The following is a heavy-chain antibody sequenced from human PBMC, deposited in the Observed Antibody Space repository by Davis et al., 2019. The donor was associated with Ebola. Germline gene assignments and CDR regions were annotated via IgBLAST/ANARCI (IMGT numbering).Heavy chain of an antibody. J-gene: IGHJ4*02. V-gene: IGHV3-30-3*01. D-gene: IGHD2-21*01. CDR3: AREAYCNAYCPFDY. CDR1: GFTFSFFA. Sequence: GESLKISCAASGFTFSFFAFHWVRQAPGEGLEWVATMSYNGSNKFYADSVKGRFTISRDNSMNTLFLQMNSLRLEDTAVYYCAREAYCNAYCPFDYWGQGTLVTVSS. CDR2: MSYNGSNK.